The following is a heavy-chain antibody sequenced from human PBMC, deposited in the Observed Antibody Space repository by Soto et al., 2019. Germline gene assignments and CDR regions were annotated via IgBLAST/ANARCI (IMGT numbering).Heavy chain of an antibody. V-gene: IGHV2-5*02. Sequence: SGPTLVNPTQTLTLTCTFSGFSLSTGGMGVGWIRQPPGKALEWLALIYWDGDRRYRPSLMSRLTIAKDTSKNQVVLTMTNMELVDTATFYFVGSQGRARVGSSFDYWGQGALVTVPS. D-gene: IGHD6-13*01. CDR1: GFSLSTGGMG. J-gene: IGHJ4*02. CDR2: IYWDGDR. CDR3: VGSQGRARVGSSFDY.